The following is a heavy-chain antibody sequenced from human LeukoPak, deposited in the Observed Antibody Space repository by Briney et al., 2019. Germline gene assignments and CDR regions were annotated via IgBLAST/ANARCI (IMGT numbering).Heavy chain of an antibody. V-gene: IGHV4-31*11. CDR3: ARRSAVNTFDY. CDR2: IYYSGST. Sequence: PSQTLSLTCAVSGGSISSGGYSWSWIRQPPGKGLEWIGNIYYSGSTYYNASLQSRVTISIETSKNQFSLKLSSVTAADTAVYYCARRSAVNTFDYWGQGTLVTVSS. J-gene: IGHJ4*02. CDR1: GGSISSGGYS. D-gene: IGHD4-17*01.